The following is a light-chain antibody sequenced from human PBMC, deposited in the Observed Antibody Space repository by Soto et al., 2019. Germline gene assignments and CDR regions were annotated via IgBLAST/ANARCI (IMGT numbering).Light chain of an antibody. Sequence: QSVLTQPASVSGSPGQSITISCTGTSSDVGAYKYVSWHQQHPGKAPKLMIYDVSDRTSGVSDRFSGSKSGNTASLTISGLQAADEADYYCSSYTGGSTSYVFGTGTKVTVL. CDR2: DVS. CDR3: SSYTGGSTSYV. CDR1: SSDVGAYKY. V-gene: IGLV2-14*03. J-gene: IGLJ1*01.